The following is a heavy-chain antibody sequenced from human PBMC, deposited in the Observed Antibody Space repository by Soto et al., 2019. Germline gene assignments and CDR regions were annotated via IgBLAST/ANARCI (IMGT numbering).Heavy chain of an antibody. V-gene: IGHV3-74*01. J-gene: IGHJ4*01. Sequence: GGSLRLSCAASGFTFSTYWMHWVRQVPGKGLVWVSRINTDGTRATYADSVKGRFTVSRDNAENTVYLQMNSLRAEDTAIYYCARVRSTYVLSAGDLDYWGHGTLVAVSS. CDR2: INTDGTRA. CDR3: ARVRSTYVLSAGDLDY. CDR1: GFTFSTYW. D-gene: IGHD6-19*01.